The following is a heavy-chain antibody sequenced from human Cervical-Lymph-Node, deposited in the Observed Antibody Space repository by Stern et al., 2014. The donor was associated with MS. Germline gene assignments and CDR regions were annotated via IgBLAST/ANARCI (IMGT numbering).Heavy chain of an antibody. J-gene: IGHJ5*02. D-gene: IGHD1-1*01. Sequence: QVQLQESGPGLVKPSETLSLTCPMSGDSISSYYWNWIRQPPGKGLEYIGYGYFSGTAIYNPTLKSRVTISVDTSKMQFSLKLSSVTAADTAVYYCARGLRVVRPAGTTSYFDTWGQGILVTVSS. CDR1: GDSISSYY. CDR3: ARGLRVVRPAGTTSYFDT. CDR2: GYFSGTA. V-gene: IGHV4-59*13.